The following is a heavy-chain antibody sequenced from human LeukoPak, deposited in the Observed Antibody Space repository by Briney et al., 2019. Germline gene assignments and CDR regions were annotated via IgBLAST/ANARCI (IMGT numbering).Heavy chain of an antibody. J-gene: IGHJ4*02. CDR1: GGSISSGGYY. CDR3: ARGRHLNFHSGSYGKFYYYFDY. V-gene: IGHV4-30-2*01. CDR2: IYHSGST. Sequence: SETLSLTCTVSGGSISSGGYYWSWIRQPPGKGLEWIGYIYHSGSTYYNPSLKSRVTISVDRSKNQFSLKLSSVTAADTAVYYCARGRHLNFHSGSYGKFYYYFDYWGQGTLVTVSS. D-gene: IGHD1-26*01.